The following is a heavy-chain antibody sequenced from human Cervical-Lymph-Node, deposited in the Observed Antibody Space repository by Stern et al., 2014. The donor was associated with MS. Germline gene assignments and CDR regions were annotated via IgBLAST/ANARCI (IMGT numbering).Heavy chain of an antibody. CDR2: IRSKPNNYAT. Sequence: EVQLLESGGGLVQPGGSLKLSCAASGFIFSGSTIPWVRPASGKGPEWVGHIRSKPNNYATLYAASVKGRFTISRDDSRNTAYLQMNSLKTEDTAVYYCARLGMGLAGYWGQGTLVTVSS. CDR1: GFIFSGST. D-gene: IGHD1-26*01. CDR3: ARLGMGLAGY. V-gene: IGHV3-73*01. J-gene: IGHJ4*02.